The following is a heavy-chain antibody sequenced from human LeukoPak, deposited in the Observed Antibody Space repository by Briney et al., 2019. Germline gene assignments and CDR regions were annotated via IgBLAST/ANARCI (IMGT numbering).Heavy chain of an antibody. V-gene: IGHV4-39*07. CDR2: IYYSGST. J-gene: IGHJ6*03. CDR1: GGSISSSSYY. D-gene: IGHD5-18*01. Sequence: SETLSLTCTVSGGSISSSSYYWGWIRQPPGKGLEWIGSIYYSGSTYYNPSLKSRVTISVDTSKNQFSLKLSSVTAADTAVYYCARGYSYGYVQHYYYYMDVWGKGTTVTVSS. CDR3: ARGYSYGYVQHYYYYMDV.